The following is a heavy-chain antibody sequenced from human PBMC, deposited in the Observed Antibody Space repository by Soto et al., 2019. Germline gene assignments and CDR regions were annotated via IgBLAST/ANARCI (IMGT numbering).Heavy chain of an antibody. J-gene: IGHJ2*01. CDR3: ARVGRGSSWGHLDL. V-gene: IGHV3-48*02. D-gene: IGHD6-6*01. CDR2: ISSSSSTL. Sequence: EMQLVESGGGLVQPGGSLRLSCAASGFTFSIYSLNWVRQAPGKGREWVSYISSSSSTLYYADSVKGRFTISRDNAKNALYLQMNSLRDEDTAVYDCARVGRGSSWGHLDLWGRGTLVTVSS. CDR1: GFTFSIYS.